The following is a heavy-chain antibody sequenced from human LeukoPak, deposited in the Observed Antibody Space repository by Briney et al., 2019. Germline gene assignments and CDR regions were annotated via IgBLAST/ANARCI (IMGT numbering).Heavy chain of an antibody. J-gene: IGHJ4*02. D-gene: IGHD1-7*01. CDR1: GGTFSSYA. CDR3: ARENWYYDY. Sequence: ASVKVSCKASGGTFSSYAISWVRQAPGQGLEWMGHIYPNTGGTSYAQRFQGRVTMTSDTSVSTVYMELSSLISDDTAAYYCARENWYYDYWGQGTLVTVSS. CDR2: IYPNTGGT. V-gene: IGHV1-2*06.